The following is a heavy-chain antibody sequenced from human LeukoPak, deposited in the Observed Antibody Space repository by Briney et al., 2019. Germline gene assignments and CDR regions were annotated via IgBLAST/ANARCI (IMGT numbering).Heavy chain of an antibody. D-gene: IGHD2-2*01. CDR2: IYPGDSDT. J-gene: IGHJ4*02. CDR3: ARAYCSSTSCPYYFDY. CDR1: GYSFTTYW. V-gene: IGHV5-51*01. Sequence: GESLKISCQGSGYSFTTYWIAWVRQMPGKGLEWMGIIYPGDSDTRYSPSFQGQVTISADKSISTAYLQWSSLKASDTAMYYCARAYCSSTSCPYYFDYWGQGTLVTVSS.